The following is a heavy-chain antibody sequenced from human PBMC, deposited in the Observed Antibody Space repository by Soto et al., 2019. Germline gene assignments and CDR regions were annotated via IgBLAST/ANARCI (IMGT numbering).Heavy chain of an antibody. CDR1: GARFSSNISA. D-gene: IGHD2-8*02. Sequence: SQPVSLTFPISGARFSSNISACNCIRQSPSRGLEWLGRTYYRSKWYNDYAVSVKSRITINPDTSKNQFSLQLNSVTPEDTALYYCERGATTGSDAFDICGQGTMVTVSS. J-gene: IGHJ3*02. V-gene: IGHV6-1*01. CDR3: ERGATTGSDAFDI. CDR2: TYYRSKWYN.